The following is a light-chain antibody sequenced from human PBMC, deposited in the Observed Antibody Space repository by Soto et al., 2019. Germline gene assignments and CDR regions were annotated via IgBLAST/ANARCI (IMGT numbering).Light chain of an antibody. V-gene: IGKV3-20*01. CDR3: QQYGRLHRAK. CDR1: QSVNSRY. J-gene: IGKJ5*01. Sequence: DTGLNHAPYSLSESPSNLVTLSCRRIQSVNSRYIAWYQVKPGQAPRLLIYEASSRATGIQDRFSGGGSGTDFTLSISKVEPEDFGVYYFQQYGRLHRAKFGQGTRLEIK. CDR2: EAS.